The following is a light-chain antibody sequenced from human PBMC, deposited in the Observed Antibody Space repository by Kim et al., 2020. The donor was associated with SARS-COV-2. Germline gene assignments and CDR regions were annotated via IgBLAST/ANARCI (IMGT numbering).Light chain of an antibody. CDR2: NVS. J-gene: IGLJ2*01. CDR3: SSYSSDTTLII. Sequence: GQSITISCSGTSSDIAAYDYVSWYQQHQGKAPKLIIYNVSDRPSGVSSRVSGSKSGYTAYLISGLQADDEADYYCSSYSSDTTLIIFGGGTKVTVL. V-gene: IGLV2-14*03. CDR1: SSDIAAYDY.